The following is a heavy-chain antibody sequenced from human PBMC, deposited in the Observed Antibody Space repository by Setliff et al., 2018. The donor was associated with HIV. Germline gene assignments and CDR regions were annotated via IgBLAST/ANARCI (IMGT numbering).Heavy chain of an antibody. CDR1: GDSINSGDYY. D-gene: IGHD1-1*01. Sequence: TLSLTCTVSGDSINSGDYYWSWLRQPAGERLEYIGRIHSSGGFNYNPSLQSRLTLSIDISKNHFSLKLRPVTAADTAVYYCARVGTNWPSWFDPWGQGTQVTVSS. CDR3: ARVGTNWPSWFDP. V-gene: IGHV4-61*02. J-gene: IGHJ5*02. CDR2: IHSSGGF.